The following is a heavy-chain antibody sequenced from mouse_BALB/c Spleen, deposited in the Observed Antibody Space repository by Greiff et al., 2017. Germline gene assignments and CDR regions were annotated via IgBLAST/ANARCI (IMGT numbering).Heavy chain of an antibody. D-gene: IGHD1-1*01. Sequence: EVKLVESGGGLVQPGGSLRLSCATSGFTFTDYYMSWVRQPPGKALEWLGFIRNKANGYTTEYSASVKGRFTISRDNSQSILYLQMNTLRAEDSATYYCARATLLRSYFDYWGQGTTLTVSS. CDR1: GFTFTDYY. V-gene: IGHV7-3*02. CDR2: IRNKANGYTT. CDR3: ARATLLRSYFDY. J-gene: IGHJ2*01.